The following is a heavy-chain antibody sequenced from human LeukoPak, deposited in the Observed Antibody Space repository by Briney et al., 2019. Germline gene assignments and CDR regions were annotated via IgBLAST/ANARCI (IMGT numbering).Heavy chain of an antibody. CDR1: EFTFSSYS. J-gene: IGHJ4*02. CDR3: ARVAEAAAFDS. Sequence: GGSLRLSCAASEFTFSSYSMTWVRQAPGKGLEWVSSISGNSRYIYYADSMRGRFTISRGNAKNSLYLQMNSLKPEDTAVYYCARVAEAAAFDSWGQGTLVTVSS. CDR2: ISGNSRYI. V-gene: IGHV3-21*06. D-gene: IGHD6-13*01.